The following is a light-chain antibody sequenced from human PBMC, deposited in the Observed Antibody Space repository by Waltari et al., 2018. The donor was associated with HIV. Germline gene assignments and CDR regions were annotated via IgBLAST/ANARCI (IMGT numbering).Light chain of an antibody. CDR2: DDS. V-gene: IGLV3-21*02. CDR1: NIGSKR. Sequence: SYVVTQPASVSVAPGQTARITCGGHNIGSKRVDWYQQKPGQAPVLVVYDDSDRPSGIPERFSGSNSGNTATLTISRVEAGDEADYYCQVWDSSSDHPDVVFGGGTKLTVL. J-gene: IGLJ2*01. CDR3: QVWDSSSDHPDVV.